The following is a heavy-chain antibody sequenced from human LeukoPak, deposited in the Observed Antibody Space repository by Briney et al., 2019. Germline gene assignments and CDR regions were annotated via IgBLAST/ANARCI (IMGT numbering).Heavy chain of an antibody. J-gene: IGHJ5*02. Sequence: ASVKVSCKASGYTFTSYDINWVRQATGQGLEWMGWMNPNSGNTGYAQKFQGRVTMTRNTSISTAYMELSSLRPEDTAVYYCARVSKWIQLWFPWGQGTLVTVSS. D-gene: IGHD5-18*01. V-gene: IGHV1-8*01. CDR2: MNPNSGNT. CDR1: GYTFTSYD. CDR3: ARVSKWIQLWFP.